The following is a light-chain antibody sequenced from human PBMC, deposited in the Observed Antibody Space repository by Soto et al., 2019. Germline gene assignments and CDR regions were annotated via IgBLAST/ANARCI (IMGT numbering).Light chain of an antibody. Sequence: DIQMTQSPSTLSASVGDRVTITCRASQNIKSWLAWYQQKPGKAPNLLIHKASSLKSGVPSRFSGSGSGTEFTLTISSLQPDDFATYFCQHYGAYPRTFRGGTKVEI. CDR3: QHYGAYPRT. CDR1: QNIKSW. V-gene: IGKV1-5*03. J-gene: IGKJ4*01. CDR2: KAS.